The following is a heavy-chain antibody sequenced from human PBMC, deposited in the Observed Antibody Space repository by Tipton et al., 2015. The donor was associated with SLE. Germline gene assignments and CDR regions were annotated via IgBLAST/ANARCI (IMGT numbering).Heavy chain of an antibody. Sequence: QLVQSGAKVKKPGASVKVSCKASGYTFTSYAMHWVRQAPGQRLEWMGWINAGNGNTKYSQKFQGRVTITRDTSASTGYMELSSLRSEDTAVYYCARDGTRDIVVVVAARAFDIWGQGTMVTVSS. CDR2: INAGNGNT. D-gene: IGHD2-15*01. CDR1: GYTFTSYA. V-gene: IGHV1-3*01. J-gene: IGHJ3*02. CDR3: ARDGTRDIVVVVAARAFDI.